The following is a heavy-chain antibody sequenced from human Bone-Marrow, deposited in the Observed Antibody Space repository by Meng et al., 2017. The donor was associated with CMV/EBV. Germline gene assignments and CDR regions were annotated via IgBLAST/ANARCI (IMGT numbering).Heavy chain of an antibody. J-gene: IGHJ6*02. CDR3: AKDCNDSGGCYYYGMDV. Sequence: GESLKISCAASGFTFSSYGMHWVRQAPGKGLEWVAFIRYDGSNKYYADSVKGRFTISRDNSKNTLYLQMNSLRAEDTAVYYCAKDCNDSGGCYYYGMDVWGQGTTVTVSS. V-gene: IGHV3-30*02. CDR1: GFTFSSYG. D-gene: IGHD2/OR15-2a*01. CDR2: IRYDGSNK.